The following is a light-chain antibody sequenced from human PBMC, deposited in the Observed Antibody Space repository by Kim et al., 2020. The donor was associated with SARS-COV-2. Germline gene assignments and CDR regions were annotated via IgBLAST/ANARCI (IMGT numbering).Light chain of an antibody. CDR1: QSISSS. CDR3: QQYAYWRA. V-gene: IGKV3-15*01. J-gene: IGKJ5*01. Sequence: SISPGERATLSCRASQSISSSLAWYHQKPGQAPRVLIYGASARATGVPARFSGSGSGTEFTLTISNLQSEDFAVYYCQQYAYWRAFGQGTRLEIK. CDR2: GAS.